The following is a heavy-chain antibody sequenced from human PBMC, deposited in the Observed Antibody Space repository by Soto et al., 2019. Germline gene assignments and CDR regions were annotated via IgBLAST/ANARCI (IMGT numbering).Heavy chain of an antibody. CDR2: ISSSSSTI. D-gene: IGHD3-3*01. CDR3: ARDSSPITIFGGYMDV. Sequence: PGGSLRLSCAASGFTFSSYSMNWVRQAPGKGLEWVSYISSSSSTIYYADSVKGRFTISRDNAKNSLYLQMNSLRAEDTAVYYCARDSSPITIFGGYMDVWGKGTTVTVSS. CDR1: GFTFSSYS. J-gene: IGHJ6*03. V-gene: IGHV3-48*01.